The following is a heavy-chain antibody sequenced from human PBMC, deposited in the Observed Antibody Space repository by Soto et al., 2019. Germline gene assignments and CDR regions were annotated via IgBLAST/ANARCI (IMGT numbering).Heavy chain of an antibody. CDR1: GYTFTHYG. Sequence: QVQLVQSGAEVRKPGASVKVSCKASGYTFTHYGISWVRQAPGQGLAWMGWISALNGNTKHVENFQDRDTMTTATSTNTAYVELRRLRTDEPVMYYCARVYGSGSYIAFEIWGQGTMVTVSS. V-gene: IGHV1-18*01. CDR2: ISALNGNT. D-gene: IGHD3-10*01. J-gene: IGHJ3*02. CDR3: ARVYGSGSYIAFEI.